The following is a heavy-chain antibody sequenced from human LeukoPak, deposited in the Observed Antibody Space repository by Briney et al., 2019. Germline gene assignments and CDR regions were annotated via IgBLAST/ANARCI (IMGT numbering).Heavy chain of an antibody. Sequence: GGSLTLSCAASGFTFSSYWMHWVRQAPGKGLVWVSRINSDGSSTSYADSVKGRFTISRDNAKNTLYLQMNSLRAEDTAVYYCAKEKLWFGEPNYYYYYMDVWGKGTTVTISS. CDR1: GFTFSSYW. CDR3: AKEKLWFGEPNYYYYYMDV. CDR2: INSDGSST. V-gene: IGHV3-74*01. J-gene: IGHJ6*03. D-gene: IGHD3-10*01.